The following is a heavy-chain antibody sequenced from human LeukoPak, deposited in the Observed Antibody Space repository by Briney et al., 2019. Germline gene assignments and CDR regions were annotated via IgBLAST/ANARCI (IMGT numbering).Heavy chain of an antibody. J-gene: IGHJ5*02. CDR3: ARSPQLLGWFDP. V-gene: IGHV1-69*04. Sequence: SVKVSCKASGGTFSSYATSWVRQAPGQGLEWMGRIIPILGIANYAQKFQGRVTITADKSTSTAYMELSSLRSEDTAVYYCARSPQLLGWFDPWGQGTLVTVSS. D-gene: IGHD2-2*01. CDR1: GGTFSSYA. CDR2: IIPILGIA.